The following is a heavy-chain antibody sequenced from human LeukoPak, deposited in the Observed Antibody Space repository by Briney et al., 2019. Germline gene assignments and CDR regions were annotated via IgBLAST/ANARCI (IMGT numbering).Heavy chain of an antibody. D-gene: IGHD2-2*01. CDR1: GFTFSTYS. CDR3: ARVWHQLLHDAFDI. V-gene: IGHV3-21*01. CDR2: ISPDSNYK. J-gene: IGHJ3*02. Sequence: GESLRLSCAASGFTFSTYSMNWLRLAPGKGLEWVSSISPDSNYKYYVDSVKGRFTISRDNAKNSLYLQMNSLRAEDTAVYYCARVWHQLLHDAFDIWGQGTMVTVSS.